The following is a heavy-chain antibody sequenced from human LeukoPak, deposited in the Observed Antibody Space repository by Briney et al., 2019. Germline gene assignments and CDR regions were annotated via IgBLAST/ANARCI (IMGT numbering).Heavy chain of an antibody. V-gene: IGHV3-23*01. Sequence: GGSLRLSCAASGFTVSSNYMSWVRQAPGKGLVWVSGIGGSGTRTYYADSVKGRFTISRDNSKNTLYLQMNSLRDEDTAVYYCAKDSHWILFDDWGQGTLVTVSS. D-gene: IGHD5-18*01. CDR3: AKDSHWILFDD. J-gene: IGHJ4*02. CDR1: GFTVSSNY. CDR2: IGGSGTRT.